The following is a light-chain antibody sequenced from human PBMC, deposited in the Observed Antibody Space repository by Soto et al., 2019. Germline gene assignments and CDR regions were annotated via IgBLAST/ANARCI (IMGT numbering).Light chain of an antibody. J-gene: IGKJ1*01. Sequence: DIQMTQSPSSLSASVGARVTITCRASQSISNYLNWYQQKPGKAPKLLIYTASSLQSGVPSRFSGSGSGTEFTLTISRLQPDDVATYYCLQYSSHSWTFGQGTKVDIK. CDR1: QSISNY. V-gene: IGKV1-39*01. CDR3: LQYSSHSWT. CDR2: TAS.